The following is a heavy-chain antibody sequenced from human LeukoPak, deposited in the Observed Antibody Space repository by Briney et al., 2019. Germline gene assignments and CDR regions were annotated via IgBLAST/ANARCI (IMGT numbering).Heavy chain of an antibody. CDR2: IYHSGST. V-gene: IGHV4-4*02. J-gene: IGHJ4*02. D-gene: IGHD3-10*01. Sequence: SGTLSLTCVVSGGSLSSSNWWSWVRQPPGKGLEWIGEIYHSGSTNYNPSLKSRVTMSVDKSKNQFSLKLTSVTAADTAVYYCARGEAYGSGTVYFDYWGQGTLVSVSS. CDR3: ARGEAYGSGTVYFDY. CDR1: GGSLSSSNW.